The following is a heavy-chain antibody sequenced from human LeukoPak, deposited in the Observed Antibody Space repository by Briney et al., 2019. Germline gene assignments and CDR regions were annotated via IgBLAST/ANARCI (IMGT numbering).Heavy chain of an antibody. V-gene: IGHV4-39*01. CDR2: IYYSGST. D-gene: IGHD4-17*01. J-gene: IGHJ4*02. CDR3: ARVIYGDFYFDY. CDR1: GGSISSSSYY. Sequence: PSETLSLTCTVSGGSISSSSYYWGWIRQPPGKGLEWIGSIYYSGSTYYNPSLKSRVTISVDTSKNQFSLKLSSVTAADTAVYYCARVIYGDFYFDYWGQGTLVTVSS.